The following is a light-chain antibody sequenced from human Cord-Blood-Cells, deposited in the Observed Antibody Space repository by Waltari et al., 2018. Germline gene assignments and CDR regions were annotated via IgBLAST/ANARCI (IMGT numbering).Light chain of an antibody. Sequence: SPSASASLGASVKLTCTLSSGHSSYAIAWHQQQPEKGPRYLMKLNSDGSHSKGDGIPDRFSGSSSGAERYLTLSSLQSEDEADYYCQTWGTGIRVFGTGTKVTVL. V-gene: IGLV4-69*01. J-gene: IGLJ1*01. CDR3: QTWGTGIRV. CDR1: SGHSSYA. CDR2: LNSDGSH.